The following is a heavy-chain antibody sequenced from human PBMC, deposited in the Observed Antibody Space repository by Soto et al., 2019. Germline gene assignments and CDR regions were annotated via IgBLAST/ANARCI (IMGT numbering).Heavy chain of an antibody. J-gene: IGHJ4*02. Sequence: VQLVQSGAEVEKPGSSLNVSCSISGGTITDYLISWLRQAPGQGLEWMGGIIPVSGTTYFAQKFQDRVTITADDSTKTAYMELSSLRSEDTAVYYCARGGLTTVTLDYWGQGTLVTVSS. V-gene: IGHV1-69*01. D-gene: IGHD4-17*01. CDR2: IIPVSGTT. CDR3: ARGGLTTVTLDY. CDR1: GGTITDYL.